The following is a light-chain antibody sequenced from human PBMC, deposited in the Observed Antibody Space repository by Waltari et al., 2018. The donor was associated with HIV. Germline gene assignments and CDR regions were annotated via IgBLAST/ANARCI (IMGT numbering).Light chain of an antibody. CDR1: QSVSSGY. J-gene: IGKJ2*01. Sequence: EIALTQSPDTLSLSPGERATLSCRASQSVSSGYLAWYQQKPGQAPRLLIYGASSRATGIPDRFSGSGAGTDFTLSISRLESEDSAVYYCQQYGSSPRTFGQGTKLEI. CDR2: GAS. CDR3: QQYGSSPRT. V-gene: IGKV3-20*01.